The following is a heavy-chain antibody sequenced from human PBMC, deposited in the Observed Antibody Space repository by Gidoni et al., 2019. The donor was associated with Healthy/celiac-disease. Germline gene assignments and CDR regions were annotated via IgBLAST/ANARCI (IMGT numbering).Heavy chain of an antibody. J-gene: IGHJ3*02. CDR1: GYTFTSYY. D-gene: IGHD1-26*01. CDR3: ASVAQYSGRNRGARLRSENDAFDI. V-gene: IGHV1-46*03. CDR2: INPSGGST. Sequence: QVQLVQSGAEVKKPGASVKVSCKASGYTFTSYYMHWVRQAPGQGLEWLGSINPSGGSTSYAQKFQGRVTMTRDTSTSTVYMELSSLRSEDTAVYYCASVAQYSGRNRGARLRSENDAFDIWGQGTMVTVSS.